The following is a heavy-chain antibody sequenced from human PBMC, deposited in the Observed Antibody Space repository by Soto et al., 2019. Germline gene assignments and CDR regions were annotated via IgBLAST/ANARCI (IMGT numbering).Heavy chain of an antibody. V-gene: IGHV1-45*02. CDR1: GYTFTYRY. Sequence: SVKVSCKASGYTFTYRYRHWVRQAPGQALEWMGWITPFNGNTNYAQKFQDRVTITRDRSMSTAYMELSSLRSEDTAVYYCARDLPTWVGATYYYYYGMDVWGQGTTVTVSS. CDR3: ARDLPTWVGATYYYYYGMDV. D-gene: IGHD1-26*01. CDR2: ITPFNGNT. J-gene: IGHJ6*02.